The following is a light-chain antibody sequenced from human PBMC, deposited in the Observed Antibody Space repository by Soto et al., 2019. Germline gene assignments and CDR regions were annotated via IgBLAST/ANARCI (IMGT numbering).Light chain of an antibody. CDR3: QNGDYLPI. V-gene: IGKV1-33*01. Sequence: DIQMTQSPSSLSASVGDRVTITCQASHDITSYLNWYQHKPGKAPKLLIYDASILEAGVPSRFSGSGSGTDFPFTSSSLPPEYVATYYCQNGDYLPIFGPGTTVDLK. CDR1: HDITSY. CDR2: DAS. J-gene: IGKJ3*01.